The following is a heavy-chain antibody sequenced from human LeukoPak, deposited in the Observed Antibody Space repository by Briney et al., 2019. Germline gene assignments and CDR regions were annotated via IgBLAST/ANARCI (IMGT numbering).Heavy chain of an antibody. CDR3: ARVHFYDSSGHSLINP. Sequence: GASVKVSCKASGYTFTDYYMHWVRQAPGQGLEWMGWINPNSGGTNYAQKFQGRVTMTRDTSISTAYMELSRLKSDDTAVYYCARVHFYDSSGHSLINPWGQGTLVTVCS. V-gene: IGHV1-2*02. CDR2: INPNSGGT. D-gene: IGHD3-22*01. CDR1: GYTFTDYY. J-gene: IGHJ4*02.